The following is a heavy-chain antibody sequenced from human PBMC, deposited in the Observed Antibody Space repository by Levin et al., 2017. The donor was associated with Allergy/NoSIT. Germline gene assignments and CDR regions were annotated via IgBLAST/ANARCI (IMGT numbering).Heavy chain of an antibody. CDR2: ISYGGTP. J-gene: IGHJ1*01. CDR3: ATLKDRYFHH. Sequence: PSETLSLTCTVSGGSINIGGYYWSWVRQRPGVGLEWIGYISYGGTPYYTSFRGRVTISAETSKNQFYLRLTSVTAADSATYYCATLKDRYFHHWGQGALVTVSS. D-gene: IGHD2-15*01. CDR1: GGSINIGGYY. V-gene: IGHV4-31*03.